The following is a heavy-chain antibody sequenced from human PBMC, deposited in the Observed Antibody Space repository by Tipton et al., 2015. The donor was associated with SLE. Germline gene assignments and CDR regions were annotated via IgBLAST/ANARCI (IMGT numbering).Heavy chain of an antibody. V-gene: IGHV3-49*04. Sequence: SLRLSCTGSGFTFGDYVVIWVRHIPGKGLEWVGSIRSKACGGKIEYAASVKGRFTISRDYSKSFAFLEMNSLKNEDTAVYYCTRSRLLDCWGKGTLVTVSS. CDR3: TRSRLLDC. CDR1: GFTFGDYV. CDR2: IRSKACGGKI. J-gene: IGHJ4*02. D-gene: IGHD2-21*01.